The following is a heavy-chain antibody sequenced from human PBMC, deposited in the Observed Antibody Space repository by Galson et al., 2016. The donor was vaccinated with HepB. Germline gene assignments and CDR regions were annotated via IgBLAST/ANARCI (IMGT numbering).Heavy chain of an antibody. CDR1: GGSISSAGFY. D-gene: IGHD1-26*01. V-gene: IGHV4-31*03. CDR3: ARDNVMGAKNWFDP. CDR2: IYYGGST. J-gene: IGHJ5*02. Sequence: TLSLTCTVSGGSISSAGFYWTWIRQLPGRGLEWIGYIYYGGSTFCNPSLQSRVTMSVDTSNNQFSLRLNSVTAADTAVYYCARDNVMGAKNWFDPWGQGTLVTVSS.